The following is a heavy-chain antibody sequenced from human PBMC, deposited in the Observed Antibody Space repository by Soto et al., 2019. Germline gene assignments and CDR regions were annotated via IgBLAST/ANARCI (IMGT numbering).Heavy chain of an antibody. D-gene: IGHD6-13*01. CDR3: TRVSLAHDAFDV. J-gene: IGHJ3*01. Sequence: WPQQAPGQGLEWMGWINPNSGGTKYAQKFQGRVTMTRDTSSSTAHMELTRLMSDDPAIYYCTRVSLAHDAFDVWGQGTMVT. CDR2: INPNSGGT. V-gene: IGHV1-2*02.